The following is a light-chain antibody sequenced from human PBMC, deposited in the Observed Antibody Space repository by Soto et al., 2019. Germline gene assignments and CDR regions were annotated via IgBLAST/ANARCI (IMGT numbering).Light chain of an antibody. CDR1: QSLVASDGNTY. V-gene: IGKV2-30*01. CDR2: KVS. J-gene: IGKJ1*01. CDR3: MEGSHWPPWT. Sequence: DVVMTQSPLSLPVTLGQPASISCRASQSLVASDGNTYLNWFQQRPGQSPRRLIYKVSNRDSGVPDRFSGSGSGTDFTLKISRVEAEDVAIYYCMEGSHWPPWTFGQGTKVEIK.